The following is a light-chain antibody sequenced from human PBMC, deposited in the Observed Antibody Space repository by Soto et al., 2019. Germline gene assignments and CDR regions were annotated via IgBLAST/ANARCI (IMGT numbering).Light chain of an antibody. Sequence: DIHMTQSPSTLSASVGDRFTITCRASQSISSWLAWYQQKPGKAPKLLXFDAFSLESGVPSRFSGSRSGTEFTLTISSLQHDDYANYYCQQYNSYYPLTFGGGTKVDIK. CDR2: DAF. J-gene: IGKJ4*01. CDR1: QSISSW. V-gene: IGKV1-5*01. CDR3: QQYNSYYPLT.